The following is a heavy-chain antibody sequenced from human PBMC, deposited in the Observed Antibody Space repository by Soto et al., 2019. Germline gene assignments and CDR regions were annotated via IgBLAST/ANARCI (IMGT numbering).Heavy chain of an antibody. CDR2: IYPADSDT. J-gene: IGHJ5*02. V-gene: IGHV5-51*01. CDR3: ARGPPPLFDP. Sequence: RGESLKISCKASGYTFASYWIGWVRQMPGKGLEWMGIIYPADSDTRYNPSFQGQVTISADKSITTAYLQWSSLKASDTAMYYCARGPPPLFDPWGQGTLVTVSS. CDR1: GYTFASYW.